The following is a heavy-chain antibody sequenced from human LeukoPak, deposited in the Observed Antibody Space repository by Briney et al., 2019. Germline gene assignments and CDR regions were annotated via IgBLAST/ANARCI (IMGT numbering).Heavy chain of an antibody. CDR1: GGSFSGYY. CDR3: ARDWYYYGLRWFDP. V-gene: IGHV4-34*01. CDR2: INHSGST. D-gene: IGHD3-10*01. Sequence: SETLSLTCAVYGGSFSGYYWSWIRQPPGKGLEWIGEINHSGSTNYNPSLKSRVTISVDTSKNQFSLKLSSVTAADTAVYYCARDWYYYGLRWFDPWGQGTLVTVSS. J-gene: IGHJ5*02.